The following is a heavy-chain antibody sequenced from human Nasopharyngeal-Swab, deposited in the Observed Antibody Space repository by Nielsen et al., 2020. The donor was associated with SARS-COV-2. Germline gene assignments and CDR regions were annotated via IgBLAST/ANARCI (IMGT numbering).Heavy chain of an antibody. J-gene: IGHJ5*02. D-gene: IGHD4-17*01. CDR3: ARDPTVTTFNWLDP. V-gene: IGHV3-30*04. CDR1: GFTFSRYA. CDR2: ISFAGTNK. Sequence: GESLKISCAASGFTFSRYAMHWVRQAPGKGLELVAVISFAGTNKYYTDSVKGRFTISRDDSKTTLYLLMDNLRPDDTAVYYCARDPTVTTFNWLDPWGQGTLVTVSS.